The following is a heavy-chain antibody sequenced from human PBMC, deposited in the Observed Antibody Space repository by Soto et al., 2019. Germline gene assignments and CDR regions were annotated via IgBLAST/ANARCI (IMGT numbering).Heavy chain of an antibody. CDR1: GYSFISYW. D-gene: IGHD6-19*01. Sequence: GESLKISCKASGYSFISYWIAWVHQMPGKGLEWRGIIYLGDSDTRYSPSFQGHGTISAEKSISTASLQWSRLKASDTAMYYCARTRVSWYSSGAFDIWGQGTMVTVSS. V-gene: IGHV5-51*07. CDR2: IYLGDSDT. J-gene: IGHJ3*02. CDR3: ARTRVSWYSSGAFDI.